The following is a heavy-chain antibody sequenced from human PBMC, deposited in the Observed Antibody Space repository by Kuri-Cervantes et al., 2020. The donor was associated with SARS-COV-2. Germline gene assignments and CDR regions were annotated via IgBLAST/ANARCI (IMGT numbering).Heavy chain of an antibody. Sequence: GESLKISCAASGFTFSSYSMNWVRQAPGKGLEWVSYISSSSSTIYYADSVKGRFTISRDNAKNSLYLQMNSLRAEDTAVYYCARGLLYYDFWSGYYTPHDAFDIWGQGTMVTVSS. J-gene: IGHJ3*02. CDR1: GFTFSSYS. CDR3: ARGLLYYDFWSGYYTPHDAFDI. CDR2: ISSSSSTI. D-gene: IGHD3-3*01. V-gene: IGHV3-48*01.